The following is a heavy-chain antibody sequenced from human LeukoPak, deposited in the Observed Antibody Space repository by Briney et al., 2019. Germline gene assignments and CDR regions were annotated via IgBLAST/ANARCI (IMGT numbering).Heavy chain of an antibody. CDR2: IYYSGST. V-gene: IGHV4-59*08. Sequence: SETLSLTRTVSGGSISSYYWSWIRQPPGKGLEWIGYIYYSGSTNYNPSLKSRVTISVDTSKNQFSLKLSSVTAADTAVYYCARHVRSYYMDVWGKGTTVTVSS. D-gene: IGHD3-16*01. J-gene: IGHJ6*03. CDR3: ARHVRSYYMDV. CDR1: GGSISSYY.